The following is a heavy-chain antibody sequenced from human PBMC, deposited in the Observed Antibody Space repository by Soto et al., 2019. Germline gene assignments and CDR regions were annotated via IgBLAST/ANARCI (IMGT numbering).Heavy chain of an antibody. D-gene: IGHD3-3*01. CDR1: GFTFSSYA. Sequence: QVLLVESGGGVVQPGRSLRLSCAASGFTFSSYAMHWVRQAPGKGLEWVAVISYDGSNKYYADSVKGRFTISRDNSKNSLYLQMNSLRAEETAVYYCARAAHYDFWSGYYTSYYYGMDVWGQGTTVTVSS. V-gene: IGHV3-30-3*01. CDR2: ISYDGSNK. CDR3: ARAAHYDFWSGYYTSYYYGMDV. J-gene: IGHJ6*02.